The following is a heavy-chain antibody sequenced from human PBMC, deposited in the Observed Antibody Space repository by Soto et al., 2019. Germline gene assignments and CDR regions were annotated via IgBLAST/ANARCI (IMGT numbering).Heavy chain of an antibody. CDR1: GYTFTSYY. V-gene: IGHV1-46*03. J-gene: IGHJ5*02. D-gene: IGHD6-13*01. CDR3: ARDSIAAAGNGISNWFDP. CDR2: INPSGGST. Sequence: ASVKVSCKASGYTFTSYYMHWVRQAPGQGLEWMGIINPSGGSTSYAQKYQGRVTMTRDTSTSTVYMELSSLKSEDTAVYYCARDSIAAAGNGISNWFDPWGQGTLVTVSS.